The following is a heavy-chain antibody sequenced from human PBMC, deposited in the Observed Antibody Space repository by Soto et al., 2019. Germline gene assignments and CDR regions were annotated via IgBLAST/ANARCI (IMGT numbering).Heavy chain of an antibody. CDR2: ISSSSSYI. CDR1: GFTFSSYS. CDR3: ARGDNIRIAVAAPDAFDI. J-gene: IGHJ3*02. Sequence: GGSLRLSCAASGFTFSSYSMNWVRQAPGKGLEWVSSISSSSSYIYYADSVKGRFTISRDNAKNSLYLQMNSLRAEDTAVYYCARGDNIRIAVAAPDAFDIWGQGTMVTVSS. D-gene: IGHD6-19*01. V-gene: IGHV3-21*01.